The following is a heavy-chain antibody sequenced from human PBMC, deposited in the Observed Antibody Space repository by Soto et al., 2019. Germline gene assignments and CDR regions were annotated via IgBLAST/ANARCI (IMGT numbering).Heavy chain of an antibody. D-gene: IGHD6-6*01. J-gene: IGHJ6*04. CDR1: GGTFSSYA. CDR2: IIPIFGTA. Sequence: QVQLVQSGAEVKKPGSSVKVSCKASGGTFSSYAISWVRQAPGQGLEWMGGIIPIFGTANYAQKFQGRVTITADESTSTAYMELSSLRSEDTAVYYCARARGAARPSYYYGMDVWGKGTTVTVSS. V-gene: IGHV1-69*01. CDR3: ARARGAARPSYYYGMDV.